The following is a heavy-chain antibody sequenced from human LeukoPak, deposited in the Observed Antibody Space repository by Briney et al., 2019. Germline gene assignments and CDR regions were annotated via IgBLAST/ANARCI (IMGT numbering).Heavy chain of an antibody. V-gene: IGHV4-59*01. CDR1: GGSISSYY. CDR3: ARVGSSSVDY. J-gene: IGHJ4*02. CDR2: IYYSGST. Sequence: PSETLSLTCAVSGGSISSYYWSWIRLPPGKGLEWIGYIYYSGSTNYNPSLKSRVTISVDTSKNQFSLKLSSVTAADTAVYYCARVGSSSVDYWGQGTLVTVSS. D-gene: IGHD6-6*01.